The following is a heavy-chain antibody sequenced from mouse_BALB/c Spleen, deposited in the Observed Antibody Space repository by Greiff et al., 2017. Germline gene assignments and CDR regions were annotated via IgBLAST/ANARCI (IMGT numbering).Heavy chain of an antibody. CDR3: ARGGYAMDY. V-gene: IGHV5-4*02. J-gene: IGHJ4*01. Sequence: EVHLVESGGGLVKPGGSLKLSCAASGFTFSDYYMYWVRQTPEKRLEWVATISDGGSYTYYPDSVKGRFTISRDNAKNNLYLQMSSLKSEDTAMYYCARGGYAMDYWGQGTSVTVSS. CDR1: GFTFSDYY. CDR2: ISDGGSYT.